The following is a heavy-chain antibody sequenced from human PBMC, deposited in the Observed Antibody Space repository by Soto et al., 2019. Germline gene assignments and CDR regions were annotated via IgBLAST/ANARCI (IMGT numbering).Heavy chain of an antibody. D-gene: IGHD3-10*01. CDR1: GFTFTTYW. CDR3: ASPYGSGKRPDY. Sequence: EVQLVESGGGLVQPGGSLRLSCAASGFTFTTYWMHWVRQAPGKGLVWVSLIHNDGIGASYADSVKGRFTIYRDNAKNTLYLQMNSLRVEETAVYYCASPYGSGKRPDYWGQGTLVTVSS. CDR2: IHNDGIGA. V-gene: IGHV3-74*01. J-gene: IGHJ4*02.